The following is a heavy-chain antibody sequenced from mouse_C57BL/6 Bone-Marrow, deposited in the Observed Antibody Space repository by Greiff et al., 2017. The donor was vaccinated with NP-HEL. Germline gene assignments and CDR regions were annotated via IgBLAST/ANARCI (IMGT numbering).Heavy chain of an antibody. Sequence: VHLVESGPGLVQPSQSLSITCTVSGFSLTSYGVHWVRQSPGKGLEWLGVIWSGGSTDYNAAFISRLSISNDNSKSQVFFKMNSLQADDTAIYYWSRKGSSYAMDYWGQGTSVTVSS. CDR2: IWSGGST. CDR1: GFSLTSYG. J-gene: IGHJ4*01. CDR3: SRKGSSYAMDY. V-gene: IGHV2-2*01.